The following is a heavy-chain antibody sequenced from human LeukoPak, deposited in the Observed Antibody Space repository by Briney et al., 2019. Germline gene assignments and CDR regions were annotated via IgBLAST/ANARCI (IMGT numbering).Heavy chain of an antibody. CDR1: GGSISSYY. CDR2: IYTSGST. Sequence: SETLSLTCTVSGGSISSYYWSWIRQPAGKGLEWIGCIYTSGSTNYNPSLKSRVTISVDKSKNQFSLKLSSVTAADTAVYYCARGGYYDSSGYGPFGYWGQGTLVTVSS. D-gene: IGHD3-22*01. V-gene: IGHV4-4*07. J-gene: IGHJ4*02. CDR3: ARGGYYDSSGYGPFGY.